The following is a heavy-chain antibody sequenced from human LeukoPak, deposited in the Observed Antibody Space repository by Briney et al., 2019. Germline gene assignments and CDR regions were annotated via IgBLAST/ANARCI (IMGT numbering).Heavy chain of an antibody. D-gene: IGHD2-15*01. CDR1: GGSFSGYY. Sequence: ETLSLTCAVYGGSFSGYYWSWVRQAPGKGLVWVSRINSDGSSTTYADSVKGRFTISRDNAKNTLYLQMNSLRAEDTAVYYCARTRGDCSGGSCYFDAFDIWGQGTMATVSS. CDR3: ARTRGDCSGGSCYFDAFDI. J-gene: IGHJ3*02. V-gene: IGHV3-74*01. CDR2: INSDGSST.